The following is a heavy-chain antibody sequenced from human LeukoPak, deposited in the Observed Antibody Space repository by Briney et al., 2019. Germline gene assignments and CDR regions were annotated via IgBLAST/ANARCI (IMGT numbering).Heavy chain of an antibody. CDR1: GFTFSNYA. D-gene: IGHD2-21*02. Sequence: GGSLRLSCAASGFTFSNYAMHWVRQAPGKGLEWVAVVSYDGNNLYYADSVKGRFTISRDNSKNTLYLQMNSLRVEDTAVYYCARDRVGDCYFDYWGQGTLVTVSS. V-gene: IGHV3-30-3*01. CDR2: VSYDGNNL. J-gene: IGHJ4*02. CDR3: ARDRVGDCYFDY.